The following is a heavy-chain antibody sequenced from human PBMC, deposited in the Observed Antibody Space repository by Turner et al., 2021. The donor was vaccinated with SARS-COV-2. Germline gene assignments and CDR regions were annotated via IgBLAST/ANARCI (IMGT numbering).Heavy chain of an antibody. J-gene: IGHJ6*02. CDR2: IYYSGGT. D-gene: IGHD1-26*01. CDR1: GGPISSRSYY. CDR3: AGEVVGRATKHYGMDV. Sequence: QLQLQESGPGLVKPSETLSLTCTVSGGPISSRSYYWGWTRQPPGNGLEWIGSIYYSGGTYYNPSLKSRVTIAVDTFKNQFSRKLSYVTAADTAVYYCAGEVVGRATKHYGMDVWGQGTTVTVSS. V-gene: IGHV4-39*01.